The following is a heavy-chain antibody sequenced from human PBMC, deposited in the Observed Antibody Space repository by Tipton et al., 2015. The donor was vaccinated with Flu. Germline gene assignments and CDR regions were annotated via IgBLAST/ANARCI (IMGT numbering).Heavy chain of an antibody. CDR3: ARVGRGGIVYYFDY. J-gene: IGHJ4*02. V-gene: IGHV4-4*07. CDR2: IYTSGST. D-gene: IGHD2-15*01. CDR1: GGSISSYY. Sequence: TLSLTCTVSGGSISSYYWSWIRQPAGKGLEWIGRIYTSGSTYYNPSLKSRVTISVDTSKNQFSLKLSSVTAADTAVYYCARVGRGGIVYYFDYWGQGTLVTVSS.